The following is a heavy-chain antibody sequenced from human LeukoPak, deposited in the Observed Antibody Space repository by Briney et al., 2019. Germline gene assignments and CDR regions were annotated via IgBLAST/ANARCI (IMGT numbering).Heavy chain of an antibody. CDR3: ARTKSGEGTYYYYMDV. Sequence: SVKVSCKASGGTFSSYAISWVRQAPGQGLEWMGGIIPIFGTANYAQKFQGRVTITTDESTSTAYMELSSLRSEDTAVYYCARTKSGEGTYYYYMDVWGKGTTVTVSS. CDR2: IIPIFGTA. D-gene: IGHD3-10*01. V-gene: IGHV1-69*05. CDR1: GGTFSSYA. J-gene: IGHJ6*03.